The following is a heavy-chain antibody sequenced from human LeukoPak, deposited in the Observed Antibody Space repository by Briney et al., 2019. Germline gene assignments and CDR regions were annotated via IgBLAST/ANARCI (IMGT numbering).Heavy chain of an antibody. CDR2: IYTSGST. D-gene: IGHD3-3*01. Sequence: SETLSLTCTVSGGSISSYYWSWIRQPPGKGLEWIGYIYTSGSTNYNPSLKSRVTISVDTSKNQFSLKLSSVTAADTAVYYCARHASWSGYYTGIPDAFDIWGQGTMVTVSS. V-gene: IGHV4-4*09. J-gene: IGHJ3*02. CDR3: ARHASWSGYYTGIPDAFDI. CDR1: GGSISSYY.